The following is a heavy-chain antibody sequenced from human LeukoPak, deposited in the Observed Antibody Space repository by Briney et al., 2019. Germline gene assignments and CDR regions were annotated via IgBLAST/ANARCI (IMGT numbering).Heavy chain of an antibody. J-gene: IGHJ4*02. CDR2: IYTSGST. V-gene: IGHV4-4*07. CDR3: AISLGYCSSTSCYWDDY. D-gene: IGHD2-2*01. Sequence: SETLSLTCTFSGGSISSYYWSWIRQPAGKGLEWIGRIYTSGSTNYNPSLKSRVTMSVDTSKNQFSLKLSSVTAAATAVYYCAISLGYCSSTSCYWDDYWGQGTLVTVSS. CDR1: GGSISSYY.